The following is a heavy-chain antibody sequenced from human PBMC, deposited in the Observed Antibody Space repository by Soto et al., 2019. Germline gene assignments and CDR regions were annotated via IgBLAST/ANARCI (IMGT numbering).Heavy chain of an antibody. CDR2: ISESGGST. D-gene: IGHD6-13*01. CDR1: GFTFSSYA. CDR3: AKEDIEEAGTIPFVDY. J-gene: IGHJ4*02. Sequence: GGSLILSCAASGFTFSSYAMSWVRQAPGKGLEWVSSISESGGSTDYADSVKGRFTIARDNSKNTLYLQMNSLRAEDTAVYYCAKEDIEEAGTIPFVDYWGQGNLVTV. V-gene: IGHV3-23*01.